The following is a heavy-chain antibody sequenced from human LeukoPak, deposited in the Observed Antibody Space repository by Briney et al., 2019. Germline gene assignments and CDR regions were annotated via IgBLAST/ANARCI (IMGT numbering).Heavy chain of an antibody. Sequence: PGGSLRLSCAASGFTFSTYWMSWVGQAPGKGLEWVANIKQDGSEKYYVDSVKGRFTISRDNAKNSLYLQMNSLRAEDTAMYYCARDSAGNDYWGQGTLVTVSS. CDR1: GFTFSTYW. D-gene: IGHD6-13*01. CDR2: IKQDGSEK. CDR3: ARDSAGNDY. V-gene: IGHV3-7*01. J-gene: IGHJ4*02.